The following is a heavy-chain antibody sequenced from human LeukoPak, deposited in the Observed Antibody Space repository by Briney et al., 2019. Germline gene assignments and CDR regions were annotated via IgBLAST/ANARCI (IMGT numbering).Heavy chain of an antibody. V-gene: IGHV3-21*01. CDR2: ISSSSSYI. CDR1: GFTFSSYS. CDR3: ARAIPSLMALDY. J-gene: IGHJ4*02. Sequence: GGSLRLSCAASGFTFSSYSMNWVRQAPGKGLEWVSSISSSSSYIYYADSVKGRFTISRDNAKNSLYLQMNSLRAEDTAVYYCARAIPSLMALDYWGQGTLVTVSS. D-gene: IGHD5-24*01.